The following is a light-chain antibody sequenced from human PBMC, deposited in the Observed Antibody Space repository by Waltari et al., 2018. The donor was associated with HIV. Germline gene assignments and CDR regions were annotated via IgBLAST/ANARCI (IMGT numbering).Light chain of an antibody. CDR2: DDV. V-gene: IGLV3-21*02. J-gene: IGLJ2*01. CDR1: NIGSKN. Sequence: SFVPTQPPSVSVAPGQTARITCGANNIGSKNVHWYQHKSGQAPVLVVYDDVGRPSGIPERFSGSNSGNTAILTISRVEAGDEADYYCQVWDSSSDHLFGGGTKLTVL. CDR3: QVWDSSSDHL.